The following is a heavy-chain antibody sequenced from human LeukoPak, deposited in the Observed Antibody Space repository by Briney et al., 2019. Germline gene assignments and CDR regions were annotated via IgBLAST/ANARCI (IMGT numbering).Heavy chain of an antibody. CDR1: GFTFSTYW. CDR2: IKQDGSEK. CDR3: VRSGSGSSYGDY. J-gene: IGHJ4*02. D-gene: IGHD5-18*01. V-gene: IGHV3-7*01. Sequence: GGSLRLSCAASGFTFSTYWMNWVRQAPGKGLEWLANIKQDGSEKYYLDSVKGRFTISRDNAKNSLYLQMNSLRAEDTSVYYWVRSGSGSSYGDYWGQGTLVTVSS.